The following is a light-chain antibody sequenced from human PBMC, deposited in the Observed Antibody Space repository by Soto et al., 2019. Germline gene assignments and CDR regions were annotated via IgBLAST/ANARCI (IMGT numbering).Light chain of an antibody. CDR2: GAS. J-gene: IGKJ1*01. CDR1: QSVSSNY. V-gene: IGKV3-20*01. Sequence: EVMLTQSPGTLSLSPGERTTLSCRASQSVSSNYLTCYKQKSGQAPRLLIYGASNRATGIPDRFSGSGSGTDFTLTIRRLEPEDFAVYYCQAYDTSPRTFGQETKVEFK. CDR3: QAYDTSPRT.